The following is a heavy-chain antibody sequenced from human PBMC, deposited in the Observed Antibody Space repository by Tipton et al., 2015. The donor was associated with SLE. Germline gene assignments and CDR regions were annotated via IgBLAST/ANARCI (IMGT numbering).Heavy chain of an antibody. D-gene: IGHD6-6*01. J-gene: IGHJ4*02. CDR3: SRAGAVRPPDY. V-gene: IGHV3-48*01. CDR1: GFTLSAYN. Sequence: GSLRLSCSASGFTLSAYNMNWVRQAPGKGLEWVSYISSSSTTIYYADSVRGRFTVSRDNAKNSLYLQMNNLGAEDTAVYYCSRAGAVRPPDYGGQGTLVTVSS. CDR2: ISSSSTTI.